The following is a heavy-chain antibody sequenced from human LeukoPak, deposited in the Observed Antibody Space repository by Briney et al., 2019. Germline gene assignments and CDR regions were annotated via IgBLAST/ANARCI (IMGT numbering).Heavy chain of an antibody. CDR1: GFTFSNTW. D-gene: IGHD5-18*01. Sequence: PGGSLRLSCAASGFTFSNTWMNWVRQAPGKGLEWVGRIKRIIDGGTTDYAAPVKGRFTVSRDDSINTLYLQMNSLRAEDTAVYYCARDRATAMFDYWAQGTLVTVFS. CDR3: ARDRATAMFDY. V-gene: IGHV3-15*05. CDR2: IKRIIDGGTT. J-gene: IGHJ4*02.